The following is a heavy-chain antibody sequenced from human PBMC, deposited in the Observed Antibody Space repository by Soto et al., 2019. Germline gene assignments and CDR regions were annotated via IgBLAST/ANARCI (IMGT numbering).Heavy chain of an antibody. J-gene: IGHJ3*02. V-gene: IGHV5-51*01. CDR2: IYPGDSDT. CDR1: GYSFTSYW. Sequence: PGESLKISCKGSGYSFTSYWIGWVRQMPGKGLEWMGIIYPGDSDTRYSPSFQGQVTISADKSISTAYLQWSSLKASDTAMYYCATYSNQDAGIDAFDIWGQGTMVTVSS. D-gene: IGHD2-15*01. CDR3: ATYSNQDAGIDAFDI.